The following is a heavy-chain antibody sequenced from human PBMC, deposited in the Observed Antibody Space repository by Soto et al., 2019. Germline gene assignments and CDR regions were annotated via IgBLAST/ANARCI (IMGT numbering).Heavy chain of an antibody. V-gene: IGHV3-64*01. CDR3: ARRSESCSGGTCYSDY. CDR2: ISSNGGST. CDR1: GFTFSTYA. Sequence: EVQLVESGGGLVQPGGSLRLSCAASGFTFSTYAMHWVRQAPGKGLEYVSAISSNGGSTYYANSVKGRFTISRDNSKNTLYLQMGSLRAEDMAVYYCARRSESCSGGTCYSDYWGQGTLVTVSS. J-gene: IGHJ4*02. D-gene: IGHD2-15*01.